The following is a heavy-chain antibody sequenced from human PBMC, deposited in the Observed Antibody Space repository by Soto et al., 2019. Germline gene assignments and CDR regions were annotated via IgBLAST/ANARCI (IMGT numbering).Heavy chain of an antibody. J-gene: IGHJ6*03. V-gene: IGHV1-8*02. Sequence: ASVKVSCKTSGYDFTAYDINWVRQASGQGLEWMGWMNPINGATGSARRFQGRVSMTRNTATGTAYLELTSLRSDDTGVYYCGRGPSPRAPAGGTPYYYSMDVWGQGTTVTVSS. CDR3: GRGPSPRAPAGGTPYYYSMDV. D-gene: IGHD6-13*01. CDR1: GYDFTAYD. CDR2: MNPINGAT.